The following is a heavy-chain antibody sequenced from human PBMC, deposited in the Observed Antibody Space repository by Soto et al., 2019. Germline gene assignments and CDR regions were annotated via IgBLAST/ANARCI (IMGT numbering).Heavy chain of an antibody. CDR3: ARDKITGLFDY. D-gene: IGHD2-8*02. Sequence: PGGALRRSCVASGFIFSSHSMNWVRQAPGKGLEWVSSISTSGEFTYYADSLRGRFTISRDSAKNSLYLQMSSLRAADTAVYYCARDKITGLFDYWGQGTLVTVS. CDR2: ISTSGEFT. J-gene: IGHJ4*02. CDR1: GFIFSSHS. V-gene: IGHV3-21*06.